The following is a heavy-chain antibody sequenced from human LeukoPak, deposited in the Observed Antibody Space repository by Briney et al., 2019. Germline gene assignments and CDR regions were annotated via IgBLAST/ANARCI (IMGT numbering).Heavy chain of an antibody. CDR2: ISSEDGNI. J-gene: IGHJ4*02. V-gene: IGHV3-21*01. CDR1: GFTFRSYN. CDR3: ATGASRADD. Sequence: GSLRLSCAASGFTFRSYNMNWVRQAPGKRPEWLSSISSEDGNIYYADSVKGRFTISRDNAKNSLYLQMYSLKAEDTALYYCATGASRADDWGQGTLAPVSS.